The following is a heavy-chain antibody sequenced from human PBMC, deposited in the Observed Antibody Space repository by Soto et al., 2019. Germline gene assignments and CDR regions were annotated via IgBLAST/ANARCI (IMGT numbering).Heavy chain of an antibody. V-gene: IGHV3-30*18. CDR1: GFTFSSYG. Sequence: QVQLVESGGGVVQPGRSLRLSCAASGFTFSSYGMHWVRQAPGKGLEWVAVISYDGSNKYYADSVKGRFTISRDNSKNALDLQMHSLGAEDTAVYYCAKRSYSGVGYGVGVWGQGTTVTVSS. CDR3: AKRSYSGVGYGVGV. CDR2: ISYDGSNK. J-gene: IGHJ6*02. D-gene: IGHD3-10*01.